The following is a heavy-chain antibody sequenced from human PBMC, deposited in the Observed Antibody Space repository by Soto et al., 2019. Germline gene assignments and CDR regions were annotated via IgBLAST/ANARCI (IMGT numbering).Heavy chain of an antibody. Sequence: GGSLRLSCAASGFSFSSYAMHWVRQAPGKGLQYVSAISSNGDSTYYATSVKGRFTISRDNSKNTLFLQMGSLRAEDMGVYYCARTYYYGSGSGTNFDYWGQGTLVTVSS. CDR3: ARTYYYGSGSGTNFDY. CDR1: GFSFSSYA. J-gene: IGHJ4*02. V-gene: IGHV3-64*01. CDR2: ISSNGDST. D-gene: IGHD3-10*01.